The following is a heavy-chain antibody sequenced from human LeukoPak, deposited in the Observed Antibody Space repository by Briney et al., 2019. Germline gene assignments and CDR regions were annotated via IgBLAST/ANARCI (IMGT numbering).Heavy chain of an antibody. CDR2: IYYNGNT. CDR3: ARGGSNYYGMDV. D-gene: IGHD3-16*01. Sequence: SETLSLTCSVSDGSINSYYWNWIRRPPGKGLEWIGYIYYNGNTNYSPSLKSRVTMSVDTSKNLFSLKVSSVTAADTAVYYCARGGSNYYGMDVWGQGTTVTVSS. V-gene: IGHV4-59*01. J-gene: IGHJ6*02. CDR1: DGSINSYY.